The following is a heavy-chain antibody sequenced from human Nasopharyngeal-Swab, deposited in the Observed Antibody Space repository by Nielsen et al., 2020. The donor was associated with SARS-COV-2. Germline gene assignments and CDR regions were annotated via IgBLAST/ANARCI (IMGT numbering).Heavy chain of an antibody. CDR1: GGSISSYY. CDR3: ATHYVWGSYRSNWFDP. V-gene: IGHV4-4*07. D-gene: IGHD3-16*02. J-gene: IGHJ5*02. Sequence: SETLSLTCTVSGGSISSYYWSWIRQPAGKGLEWIGRIYTSGSTNYNPSLKSRVTMSVDTSKNQFSLKLSSVTAADTAVYYCATHYVWGSYRSNWFDPWGQGTLVTVSS. CDR2: IYTSGST.